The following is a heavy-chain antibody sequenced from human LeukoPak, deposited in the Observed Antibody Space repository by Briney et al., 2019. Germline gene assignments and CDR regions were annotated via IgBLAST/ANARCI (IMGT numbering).Heavy chain of an antibody. D-gene: IGHD3-3*01. CDR2: INSSSSYI. V-gene: IGHV3-21*01. Sequence: KPGGSLRLSCAASGFTFSSYSMNWVRQAPGKGLEWVSSINSSSSYIYYADSVKGGFNIYRDNAKNSLYLQMNSLRAEDRAVYYCARVRSTPHGYMDVWGKGTTVTVSS. CDR3: ARVRSTPHGYMDV. CDR1: GFTFSSYS. J-gene: IGHJ6*03.